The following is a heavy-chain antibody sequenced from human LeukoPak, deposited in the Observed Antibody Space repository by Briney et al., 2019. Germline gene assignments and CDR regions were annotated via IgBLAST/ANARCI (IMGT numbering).Heavy chain of an antibody. D-gene: IGHD5-12*01. V-gene: IGHV1-46*03. CDR2: IDPSGGST. CDR3: ASGPLRLRSWFY. J-gene: IGHJ4*02. CDR1: GYTFTSYY. Sequence: ASVKVSCKASGYTFTSYYMHWVRQDPGQGLEWKGIIDPSGGSTSYAQKFQGRVTMTRDTSTSTVYMELSSLRSEDTAVYYCASGPLRLRSWFYWGQGTLVTVSS.